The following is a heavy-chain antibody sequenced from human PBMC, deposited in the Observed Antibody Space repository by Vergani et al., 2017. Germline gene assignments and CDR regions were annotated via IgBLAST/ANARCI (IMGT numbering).Heavy chain of an antibody. CDR1: GFIFDDYA. V-gene: IGHV3-9*01. Sequence: EVQLVESGGGLVQPGTSLRLSCAASGFIFDDYAMHWVRQAPGKGLEWVSGISWNSGAIGYADSVKGRFTISRDNAKNSLYLQMNSLRAEDTAVYYCAKDPPGSSHWFDPWGQGTLVTVSS. J-gene: IGHJ5*02. D-gene: IGHD6-6*01. CDR2: ISWNSGAI. CDR3: AKDPPGSSHWFDP.